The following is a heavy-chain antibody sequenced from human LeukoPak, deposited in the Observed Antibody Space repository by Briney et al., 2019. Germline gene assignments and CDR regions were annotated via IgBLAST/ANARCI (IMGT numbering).Heavy chain of an antibody. CDR1: GGTFSSYA. Sequence: ASVKVSCKASGGTFSSYAISRVRQAPGQGLEGMGWISAYNGNTNYVQKFQGRVTMTTDTSTSTAYMELRSLRSDDTAVYYCARVGYYYGSGSYYIDYWGQGTLVTVSS. D-gene: IGHD3-10*01. CDR2: ISAYNGNT. V-gene: IGHV1-18*01. J-gene: IGHJ4*02. CDR3: ARVGYYYGSGSYYIDY.